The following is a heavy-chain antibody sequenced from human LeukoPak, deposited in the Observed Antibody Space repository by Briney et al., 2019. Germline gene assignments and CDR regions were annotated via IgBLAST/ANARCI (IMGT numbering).Heavy chain of an antibody. D-gene: IGHD2-15*01. Sequence: AASVTVSCKASGGTFSSYAISWARQAPGQGLEWMGGIIPIFGTANYAQKFQGRVTITADESTSTAYMELSSLRSEDTAVYYCASCGGGGSCYPQYIFDYWGQGTLVTVSS. CDR1: GGTFSSYA. J-gene: IGHJ4*02. V-gene: IGHV1-69*13. CDR2: IIPIFGTA. CDR3: ASCGGGGSCYPQYIFDY.